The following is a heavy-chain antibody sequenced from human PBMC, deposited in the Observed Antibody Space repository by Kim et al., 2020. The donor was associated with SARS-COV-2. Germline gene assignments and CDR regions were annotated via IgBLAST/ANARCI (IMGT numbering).Heavy chain of an antibody. D-gene: IGHD3-10*01. CDR2: INHSGRT. V-gene: IGHV4-34*01. CDR1: GGSFSGYY. CDR3: ARRLSNTSGWGSHYCDF. J-gene: IGHJ3*01. Sequence: SETLSLTCAVYGGSFSGYYWSWIRQPPGKGLEWIGEINHSGRTNYNPSLKSRVNISVDTSKNQFSLTLTSVTAADTAVYYCARRLSNTSGWGSHYCDFWG.